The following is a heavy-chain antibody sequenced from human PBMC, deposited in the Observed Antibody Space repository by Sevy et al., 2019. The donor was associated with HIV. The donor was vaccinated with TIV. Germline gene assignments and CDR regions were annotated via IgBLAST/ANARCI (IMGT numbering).Heavy chain of an antibody. CDR3: ARVDSCGGDCYFSDH. Sequence: ASVKVSCKASGYTFTSYDVQWVRQAPGQGLECMGIISPGAGGTNYAQNFQGRVTLTRDTSTTTVYMELSRLRYEDTAVYYCARVDSCGGDCYFSDHWGQGTLVTVSS. CDR1: GYTFTSYD. J-gene: IGHJ4*02. CDR2: ISPGAGGT. D-gene: IGHD2-21*01. V-gene: IGHV1-46*01.